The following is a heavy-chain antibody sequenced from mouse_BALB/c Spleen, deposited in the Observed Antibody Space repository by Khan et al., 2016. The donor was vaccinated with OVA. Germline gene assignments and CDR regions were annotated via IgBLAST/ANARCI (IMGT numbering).Heavy chain of an antibody. D-gene: IGHD2-1*01. Sequence: QVQLQKSGAEKVKPGASVKLSCKTSGYTFTTYWTQWVKQRPGPGLGWIGQIFPGTGPTYYNDPFKDKATMTVDTSSSTAYMQLSSLTSEDSAVYFCARGYFGNYEFAYWGHGTLITVSP. CDR2: IFPGTGPT. V-gene: IGHV1S132*01. J-gene: IGHJ3*01. CDR3: ARGYFGNYEFAY. CDR1: GYTFTTYW.